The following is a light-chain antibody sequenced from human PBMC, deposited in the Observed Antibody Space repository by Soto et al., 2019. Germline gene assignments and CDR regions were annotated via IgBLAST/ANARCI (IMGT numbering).Light chain of an antibody. V-gene: IGKV3D-15*01. J-gene: IGKJ1*01. CDR3: QQYVKSPPWT. CDR2: AAS. CDR1: QSVSNY. Sequence: IVLTQSPATRSVSPGERVTLSCRASQSVSNYLAWYQQKPGQAPRLPVSAASNRATGIPARFSGSWSGTEFTLTIDSLQSVDFATYYCQQYVKSPPWTFGQGTKVDI.